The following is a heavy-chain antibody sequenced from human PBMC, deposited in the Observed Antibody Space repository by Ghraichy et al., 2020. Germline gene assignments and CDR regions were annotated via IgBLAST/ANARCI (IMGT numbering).Heavy chain of an antibody. J-gene: IGHJ4*02. CDR3: ALEGGNGRLFDY. CDR2: INHSGST. V-gene: IGHV4-34*01. Sequence: SQTLSLTCAVYGGSFSGYYWSWIRQPPGKGLEWIGEINHSGSTNYNPSLKSRVTISVDTSKNQFSLKLSSVTAADTAVYYCALEGGNGRLFDYWGQGTLVTVSS. D-gene: IGHD4-23*01. CDR1: GGSFSGYY.